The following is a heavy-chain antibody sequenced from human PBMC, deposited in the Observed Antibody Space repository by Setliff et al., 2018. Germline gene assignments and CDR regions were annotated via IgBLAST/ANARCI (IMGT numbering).Heavy chain of an antibody. CDR2: INEDGTDR. D-gene: IGHD2-21*02. Sequence: GGSLRLSCAVSEFAFSSSWMTWVRQAPGKGLEWVANINEDGTDRKYVDSVKGRFTISRDNAKNSVYLQMSSLRVEDSAVYYCATGAWGDLWGQGTLVTVS. J-gene: IGHJ4*01. V-gene: IGHV3-7*01. CDR3: ATGAWGDL. CDR1: EFAFSSSW.